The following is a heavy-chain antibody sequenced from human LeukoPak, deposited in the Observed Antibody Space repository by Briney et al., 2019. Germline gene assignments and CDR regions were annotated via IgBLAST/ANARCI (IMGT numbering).Heavy chain of an antibody. J-gene: IGHJ4*02. CDR1: GGSFSGYY. Sequence: SETLSLTCAVYGGSFSGYYWSWIRQPPGKGLEWIGEINHSGSTNYNPSLKSRVTISVDTSKNQFSLKLSPVTAADTAVYYCASRPIASSGIHGYWGQGTLVTVSS. V-gene: IGHV4-34*01. D-gene: IGHD3-22*01. CDR3: ASRPIASSGIHGY. CDR2: INHSGST.